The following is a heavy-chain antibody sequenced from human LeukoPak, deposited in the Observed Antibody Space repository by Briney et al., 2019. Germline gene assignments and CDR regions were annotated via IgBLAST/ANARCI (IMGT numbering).Heavy chain of an antibody. CDR3: ARLGYCTGGTCTGYYYYEMDV. CDR2: ISVHNDNT. D-gene: IGHD2-8*02. J-gene: IGHJ6*02. Sequence: ASVKVSCKASGYIFNMYGISWVRQAPGQGLEWMGWISVHNDNTNYVQKLQGRVTMTTDTSTSTAYMELRSLRSDDTAVYYCARLGYCTGGTCTGYYYYEMDVWSQGTTVTVSS. V-gene: IGHV1-18*01. CDR1: GYIFNMYG.